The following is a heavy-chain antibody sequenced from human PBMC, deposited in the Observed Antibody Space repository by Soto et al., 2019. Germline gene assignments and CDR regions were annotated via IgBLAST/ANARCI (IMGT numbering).Heavy chain of an antibody. V-gene: IGHV3-23*01. CDR3: ATCITMVRGVIKGYWYFDL. D-gene: IGHD3-10*01. J-gene: IGHJ2*01. CDR1: GFTFSSYA. CDR2: ISGSGGST. Sequence: GGSLRLSCAASGFTFSSYAMSWVRQAPGKGLEWVSAISGSGGSTYYADSVKGRFTISRDNSKNTLYLQMNSLRAEDTAVYYCATCITMVRGVIKGYWYFDLWGRGTLVTVSS.